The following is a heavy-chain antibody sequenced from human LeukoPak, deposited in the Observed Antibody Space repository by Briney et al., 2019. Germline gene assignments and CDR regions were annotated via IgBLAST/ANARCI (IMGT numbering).Heavy chain of an antibody. J-gene: IGHJ4*02. CDR2: ISGSGGST. D-gene: IGHD5-12*01. Sequence: PGGSLRLSCAASGFTFSSYAMSWVRQAPGKGLEWVSAISGSGGSTYYADSVKGRFTISRDNSKNTLYLQMNRLRAEDTAVYYCAKDLVATPCPLDYWGQGTLVTVSS. CDR3: AKDLVATPCPLDY. V-gene: IGHV3-23*01. CDR1: GFTFSSYA.